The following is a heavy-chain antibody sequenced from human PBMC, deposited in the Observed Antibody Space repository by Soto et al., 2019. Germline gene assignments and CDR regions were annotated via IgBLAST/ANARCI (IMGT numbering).Heavy chain of an antibody. Sequence: QEQLVQSGAEVKRPGASVKISCRASGYNFISSNINWVRQAAGQRPEWLGWMNPANGNAAFARHFQGRVTMTRGTSTDTAYMELGGLSSGDTAIYYCARAVGIAVTGLVLWRPGTLLTVS. CDR2: MNPANGNA. D-gene: IGHD6-19*01. CDR1: GYNFISSN. J-gene: IGHJ4*02. CDR3: ARAVGIAVTGLVL. V-gene: IGHV1-8*01.